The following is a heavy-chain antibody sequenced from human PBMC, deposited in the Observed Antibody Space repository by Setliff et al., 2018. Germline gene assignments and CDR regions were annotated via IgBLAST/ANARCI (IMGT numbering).Heavy chain of an antibody. J-gene: IGHJ5*02. V-gene: IGHV4-59*12. CDR1: GGSISKYW. D-gene: IGHD6-13*01. CDR2: IYYSGST. Sequence: SETLSLTCTVSGGSISKYWWGWIRQPPWKGLEWMGYIYYSGSTNYNPSLKSRVTISVDTSKNQFSLKLSSVTAADTAVYYCARDPASPAAAGGWFDPWGQGTLVTVSS. CDR3: ARDPASPAAAGGWFDP.